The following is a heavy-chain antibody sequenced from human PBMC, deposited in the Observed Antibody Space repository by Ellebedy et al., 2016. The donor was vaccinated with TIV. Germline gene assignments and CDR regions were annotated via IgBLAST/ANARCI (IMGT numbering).Heavy chain of an antibody. V-gene: IGHV5-10-1*01. D-gene: IGHD3-10*01. CDR2: FDPTGSYT. CDR3: VRLSDGSGSYTTPDTFDI. J-gene: IGHJ3*02. Sequence: GESLKISCKGSGFSFTSYWITWVRQMPGKGLEWMGRFDPTGSYTNYSPSFQGHVTFSTDNSISTAYLQWSSLKASDTAMYYCVRLSDGSGSYTTPDTFDIWGQGTMVTVSS. CDR1: GFSFTSYW.